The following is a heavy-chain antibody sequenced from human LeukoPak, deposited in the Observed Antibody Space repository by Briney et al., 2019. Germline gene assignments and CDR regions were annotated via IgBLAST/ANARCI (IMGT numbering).Heavy chain of an antibody. CDR3: ARGALWGNYNFDY. Sequence: SQTLSLTCTVSGGSISSGDYYWSWIRQPPGKGLEWLGYIYYSGSTYYNPSLKSRVTISVDTPKNQFSLKLRSVTAADTAVYYGARGALWGNYNFDYWGQGTLVTVSS. CDR1: GGSISSGDYY. J-gene: IGHJ4*02. CDR2: IYYSGST. D-gene: IGHD3-10*01. V-gene: IGHV4-30-4*08.